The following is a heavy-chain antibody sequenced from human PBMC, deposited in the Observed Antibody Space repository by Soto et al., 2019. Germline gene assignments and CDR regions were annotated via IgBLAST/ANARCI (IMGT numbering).Heavy chain of an antibody. D-gene: IGHD3-10*01. CDR1: GGSFSGYY. CDR2: INHSGST. V-gene: IGHV4-34*01. J-gene: IGHJ6*02. Sequence: SETLSVTCAVYGGSFSGYYWSWIRQPPGKGLEWIGEINHSGSTNYNPSLKSRVTISVDTSKNQFSLKLSSVTAADTAVYYCARGRLGRVRGFLPDYYYYYGMDVWGQGTTVTVSS. CDR3: ARGRLGRVRGFLPDYYYYYGMDV.